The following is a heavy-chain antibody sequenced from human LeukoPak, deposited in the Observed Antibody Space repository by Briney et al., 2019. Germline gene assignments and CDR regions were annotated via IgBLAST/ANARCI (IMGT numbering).Heavy chain of an antibody. D-gene: IGHD3-10*01. Sequence: GGSLRLSCAASGFTFSSYGMHWVRQAPGKGLEWVAFIRYDGSNKYYADSVKGRFTISRDNSKNTLYLQMNSLRAEDTAVYYCARVGVVRGVTNAFDIWGQGTMVTVSS. CDR2: IRYDGSNK. V-gene: IGHV3-30*02. CDR3: ARVGVVRGVTNAFDI. J-gene: IGHJ3*02. CDR1: GFTFSSYG.